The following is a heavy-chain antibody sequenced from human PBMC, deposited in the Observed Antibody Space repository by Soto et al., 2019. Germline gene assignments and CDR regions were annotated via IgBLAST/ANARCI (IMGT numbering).Heavy chain of an antibody. CDR3: VKYRAFRVITGADY. CDR2: ISGNGDST. Sequence: GGSLRLSCTGSGFIFRSYAMSWFRQARGKGLEWVSSISGNGDSTNDADSVKGRFTISRDNSKNTVYLQMSSLRVEDTAIYSCVKYRAFRVITGADYWGQGTLVTVS. V-gene: IGHV3-23*01. J-gene: IGHJ4*02. D-gene: IGHD1-20*01. CDR1: GFIFRSYA.